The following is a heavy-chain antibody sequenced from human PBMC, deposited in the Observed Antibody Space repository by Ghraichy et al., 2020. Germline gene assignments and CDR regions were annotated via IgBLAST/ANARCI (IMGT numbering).Heavy chain of an antibody. V-gene: IGHV4-39*01. J-gene: IGHJ4*02. D-gene: IGHD5-18*01. CDR1: GGSISSSSYY. Sequence: SETLSLTCTVSGGSISSSSYYWGWIRQPPGKGLEWIGSIYYSGSTYYNPSLKSRVTISVDTSKNQFSLKLSSVTAADTAVYYCARLRIQLWLRRTHFDYWGQGTLVTVSS. CDR2: IYYSGST. CDR3: ARLRIQLWLRRTHFDY.